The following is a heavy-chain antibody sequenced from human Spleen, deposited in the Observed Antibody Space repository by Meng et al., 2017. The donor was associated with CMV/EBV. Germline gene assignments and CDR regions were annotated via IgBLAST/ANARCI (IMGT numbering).Heavy chain of an antibody. Sequence: GESLKISCKGSGYSFTSYWIGWVRQMPGKGLEWMGIIYPGDSDTRYSLSFQGQVTISADKSISTAYLQWSSLKASDTAMYYCASKVSVDTAMVVDAFDIWGQGTMVTVSS. CDR1: GYSFTSYW. CDR3: ASKVSVDTAMVVDAFDI. CDR2: IYPGDSDT. J-gene: IGHJ3*02. D-gene: IGHD5-18*01. V-gene: IGHV5-51*01.